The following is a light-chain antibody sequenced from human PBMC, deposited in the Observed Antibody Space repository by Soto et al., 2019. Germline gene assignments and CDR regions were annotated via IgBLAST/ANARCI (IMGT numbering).Light chain of an antibody. Sequence: EIVFTQAPATPSLSPGGRATLSCRASQTVSHYLAWYQQKPGQAPRLLIYDASNRATGIPARFSGSGSGTDFTLTISSLEPEDFAVYYCQQRSNWPPITFGQGTRLEIK. CDR2: DAS. CDR1: QTVSHY. V-gene: IGKV3-11*01. CDR3: QQRSNWPPIT. J-gene: IGKJ5*01.